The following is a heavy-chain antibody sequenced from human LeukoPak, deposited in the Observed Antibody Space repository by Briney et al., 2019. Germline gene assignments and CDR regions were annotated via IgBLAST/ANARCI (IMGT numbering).Heavy chain of an antibody. V-gene: IGHV4-39*07. CDR2: IYYSGTT. CDR3: ARDREGYSGYDYDFDF. J-gene: IGHJ4*02. Sequence: SETLSLTCTVSGGSISSRSYHWGWIRQPPGKGLEWIGSIYYSGTTYFNPSLKSRVTISVDTSKNQFSLKLSSVTAADTAVYYCARDREGYSGYDYDFDFWGQGALVTVSS. CDR1: GGSISSRSYH. D-gene: IGHD5-12*01.